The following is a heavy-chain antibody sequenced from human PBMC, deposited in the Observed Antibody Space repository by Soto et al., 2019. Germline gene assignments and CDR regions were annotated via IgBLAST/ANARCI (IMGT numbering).Heavy chain of an antibody. CDR3: ARNDFWSGYYTAGGYYYGMDV. CDR2: INHSGST. CDR1: GGSFVGYY. D-gene: IGHD3-3*01. V-gene: IGHV4-34*01. Sequence: SETLSLTCAVYGGSFVGYYCIFSRHPPLKWLEWIGEINHSGSTNYNPSLKSRVTISVDTSKNQFSLKLSSVTAADTAVYYCARNDFWSGYYTAGGYYYGMDVWGQGTTVTVSS. J-gene: IGHJ6*02.